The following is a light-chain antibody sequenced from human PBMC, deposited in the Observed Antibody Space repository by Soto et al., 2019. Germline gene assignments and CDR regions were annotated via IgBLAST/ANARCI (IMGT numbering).Light chain of an antibody. CDR1: QSVSSSY. CDR2: GTS. Sequence: EIVLTQSPGTLSLSPGERATLSCRASQSVSSSYLAWYQQKPDQAPRLLIYGTSGRATGIPDRFSGSGSGTVFTLTISRLEPEDFAVYYCQQYPGYTFGQGTKLEIK. CDR3: QQYPGYT. J-gene: IGKJ2*01. V-gene: IGKV3-20*01.